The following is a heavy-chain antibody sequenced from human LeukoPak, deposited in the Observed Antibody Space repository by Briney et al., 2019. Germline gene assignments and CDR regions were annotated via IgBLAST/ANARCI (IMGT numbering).Heavy chain of an antibody. Sequence: EGSLRLSCAASGFTFSSYWMSWVRQAPGKGLEWVANIKQDGSEKYYVDSVKGRFTISGDNAKNSLYLQMNSLRAEDTSVYYCATGGWNFDYWGQGTLVTVSS. V-gene: IGHV3-7*05. CDR2: IKQDGSEK. J-gene: IGHJ4*02. CDR1: GFTFSSYW. D-gene: IGHD2-15*01. CDR3: ATGGWNFDY.